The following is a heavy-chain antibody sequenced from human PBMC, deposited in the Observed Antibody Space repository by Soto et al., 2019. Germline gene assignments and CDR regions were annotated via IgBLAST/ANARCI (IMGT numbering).Heavy chain of an antibody. Sequence: EVQLLESGGGLVQPGGSLRLSCAASGFTFRSYAMSWVRQAPGKGLEWVSAISGSGGSTYYADSVKGRFTISRDNTENMLSLQMNSLRAEDTAVYYCAKDDGGDYSKGYFDHWGQGTLVTVSS. CDR3: AKDDGGDYSKGYFDH. V-gene: IGHV3-23*01. CDR1: GFTFRSYA. CDR2: ISGSGGST. J-gene: IGHJ4*02. D-gene: IGHD4-17*01.